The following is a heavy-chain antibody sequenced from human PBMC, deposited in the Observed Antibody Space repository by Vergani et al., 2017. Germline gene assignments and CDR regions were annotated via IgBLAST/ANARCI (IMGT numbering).Heavy chain of an antibody. V-gene: IGHV3-11*04. J-gene: IGHJ6*02. CDR3: ARDSSDYYGSGSPRAHYYYYYGMDV. CDR1: GYSISSGYY. D-gene: IGHD3-10*01. Sequence: QVQLQESGPGLVKPSETLSLTCAVSGYSISSGYYWGWIRQPPGKGLEWVSYISSSGSTIYYADSVKGQFTISRDNAKNSLYLQMNSLRAEDTAVYYCARDSSDYYGSGSPRAHYYYYYGMDVWGQGTTVTVSS. CDR2: ISSSGSTI.